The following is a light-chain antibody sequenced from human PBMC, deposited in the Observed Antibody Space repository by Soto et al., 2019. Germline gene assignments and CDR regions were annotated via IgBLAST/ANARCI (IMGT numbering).Light chain of an antibody. CDR3: SLYISGSTYV. J-gene: IGLJ1*01. Sequence: QSVLTQPASVSGSPGQSITISCTVTSSDVGAYIYVSWYQHHPGKAPKVIMYEVNTRPSGVPDRFSGSKSGSTASLTISGLQAEDEADYYCSLYISGSTYVFGTGTKVTVL. V-gene: IGLV2-14*01. CDR1: SSDVGAYIY. CDR2: EVN.